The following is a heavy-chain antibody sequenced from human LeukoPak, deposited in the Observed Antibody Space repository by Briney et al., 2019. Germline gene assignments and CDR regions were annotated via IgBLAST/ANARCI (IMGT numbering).Heavy chain of an antibody. CDR2: IYYSGST. CDR3: ARRVSYYYDSSGYPNWFDP. V-gene: IGHV4-39*01. CDR1: GGSISSSSYY. Sequence: SETLSLTCTVSGGSISSSSYYWGWIRQPPGKGLEWIGSIYYSGSTYYNPSLKSRVTISVDTSKNQFSLKLSSVTAADTAVYYCARRVSYYYDSSGYPNWFDPWGQGTLVTVSS. J-gene: IGHJ5*02. D-gene: IGHD3-22*01.